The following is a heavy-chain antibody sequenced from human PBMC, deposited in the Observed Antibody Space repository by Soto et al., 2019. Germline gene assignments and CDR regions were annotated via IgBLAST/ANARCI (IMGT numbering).Heavy chain of an antibody. D-gene: IGHD4-17*01. CDR3: ARAPEHSTVTTKTYYYYYYMDV. CDR1: GFTFSSYW. Sequence: PGGSLRLSCAASGFTFSSYWMSWVRQAPGKGLEWVANIKQDGSEKYYVDSVKGRFTISRDNAKNSLYLQMNSLRAEDTAVYYCARAPEHSTVTTKTYYYYYYMDVWGKGTTVTVSS. CDR2: IKQDGSEK. J-gene: IGHJ6*03. V-gene: IGHV3-7*01.